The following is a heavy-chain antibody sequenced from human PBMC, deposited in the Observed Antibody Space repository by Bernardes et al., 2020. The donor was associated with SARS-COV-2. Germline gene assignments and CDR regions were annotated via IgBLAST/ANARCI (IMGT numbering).Heavy chain of an antibody. J-gene: IGHJ6*02. CDR1: GFTFHYYW. V-gene: IGHV3-74*01. D-gene: IGHD3-10*01. Sequence: GGSLRLSCAASGFTFHYYWMHWVRQAPGKGLVWLSRTNSDDSNTAYADSVKGRFTISRDNVNKILYLQTNSLRAEDTAVYFCARDSKGWPSGRYYGMDVWGQGTTVTVSS. CDR3: ARDSKGWPSGRYYGMDV. CDR2: TNSDDSNT.